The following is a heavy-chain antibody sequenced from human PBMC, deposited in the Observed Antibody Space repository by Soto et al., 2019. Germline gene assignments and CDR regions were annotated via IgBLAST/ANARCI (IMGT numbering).Heavy chain of an antibody. CDR2: INQSGST. J-gene: IGHJ4*02. CDR1: GGSFSGYY. V-gene: IGHV4-34*01. Sequence: PSETLSLTCAVYGGSFSGYYWSWIRQPPGKGLEWIGEINQSGSTNYNPSLKSRVTIAVDTSKNQFCLKLSSVPAADTAVYYCARDKVVVRSYRDDRGNYFDYWGQGTLVPVSS. CDR3: ARDKVVVRSYRDDRGNYFDY. D-gene: IGHD3-16*02.